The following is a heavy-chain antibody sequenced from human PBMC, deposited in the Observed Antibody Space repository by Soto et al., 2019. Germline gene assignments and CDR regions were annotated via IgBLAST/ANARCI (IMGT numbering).Heavy chain of an antibody. CDR1: GYTFTSYG. CDR2: ISAYNGNT. CDR3: ARAKVPAAIKEFYYYGMGV. D-gene: IGHD2-2*02. V-gene: IGHV1-18*04. J-gene: IGHJ6*02. Sequence: ASVKVSCKASGYTFTSYGISWVRQAPGQGLEWMGWISAYNGNTNYAQKLQGRVTMTTDTPTSTAYMELRSLRSDDTAVYYCARAKVPAAIKEFYYYGMGVCGQGTTVTVSS.